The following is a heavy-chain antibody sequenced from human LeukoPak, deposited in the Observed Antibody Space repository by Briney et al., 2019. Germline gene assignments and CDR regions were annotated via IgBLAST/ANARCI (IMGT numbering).Heavy chain of an antibody. J-gene: IGHJ4*02. CDR3: ARDYVRNTSFYFDY. Sequence: SVKVSCKASGGTFSSYAISWVRQAPGQGLEWMGGVIPIFGSANYAQRFQGRVTITADESTSTVYMELSSLRSEDTAVYYCARDYVRNTSFYFDYWGQGTLVTVSS. D-gene: IGHD3-16*02. V-gene: IGHV1-69*01. CDR2: VIPIFGSA. CDR1: GGTFSSYA.